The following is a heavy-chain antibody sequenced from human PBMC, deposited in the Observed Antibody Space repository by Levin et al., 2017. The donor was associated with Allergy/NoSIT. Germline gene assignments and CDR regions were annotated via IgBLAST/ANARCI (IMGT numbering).Heavy chain of an antibody. CDR2: INPNSGGT. CDR1: GYTFTGYY. J-gene: IGHJ4*02. V-gene: IGHV1-2*06. Sequence: KISCKASGYTFTGYYMHWVRQAPGQGLEWMGRINPNSGGTNYAQKFQGRVTMTRDTSISTAYMELSRLRADDTAVYYCARPGFYQGGDYWGQGTLVTVSS. CDR3: ARPGFYQGGDY. D-gene: IGHD3-16*01.